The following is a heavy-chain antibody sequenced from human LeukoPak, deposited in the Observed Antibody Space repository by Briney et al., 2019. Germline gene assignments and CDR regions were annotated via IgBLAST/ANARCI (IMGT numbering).Heavy chain of an antibody. Sequence: GGSLRLSCAASGFTFSSYGMHWVRQAPGKGQEWVAVIWYDGSNKYYADSVKGRFTISRDNSKNTLYLQMNSLRAEDTAVYYCANFAEWELRVFFDYWGQGTLVTVSS. V-gene: IGHV3-33*06. D-gene: IGHD1-26*01. J-gene: IGHJ4*02. CDR3: ANFAEWELRVFFDY. CDR2: IWYDGSNK. CDR1: GFTFSSYG.